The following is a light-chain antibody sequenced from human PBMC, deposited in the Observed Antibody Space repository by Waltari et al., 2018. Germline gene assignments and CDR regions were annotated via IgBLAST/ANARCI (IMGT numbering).Light chain of an antibody. CDR1: QSLFFGASRKNY. J-gene: IGKJ5*01. V-gene: IGKV4-1*01. CDR3: QQYSSSPIT. CDR2: WAS. Sequence: DIVLTQSPDSLAVSLGERATIDCWSSQSLFFGASRKNYLAWYQQKPGQPPKVLIYWASTRKAGVPERISGSGSGAHFTLTFDSLQAEDVAVYYCQQYSSSPITFGQGTRLEI.